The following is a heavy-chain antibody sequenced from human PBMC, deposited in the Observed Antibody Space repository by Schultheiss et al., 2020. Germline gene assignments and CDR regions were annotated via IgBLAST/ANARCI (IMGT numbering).Heavy chain of an antibody. J-gene: IGHJ4*02. CDR3: ARARTVSFDY. CDR1: GFTFSSYW. Sequence: GESLKISCAASGFTFSSYWMHWVCQAPEKGLEWVADIKCDGSEKYYADSVKGRFTISRDNSKNTLYLQMNSLRAEDTAVYYCARARTVSFDYWGQGTLVTVSS. V-gene: IGHV3-52*01. CDR2: IKCDGSEK. D-gene: IGHD4-17*01.